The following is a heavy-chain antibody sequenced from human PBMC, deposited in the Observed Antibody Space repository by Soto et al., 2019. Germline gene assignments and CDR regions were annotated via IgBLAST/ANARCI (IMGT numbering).Heavy chain of an antibody. Sequence: ASVKVSCKAPRDTFTSYYINWVRQATGQGLEWMGWMNPNSGNTGYAQKFQGRVTMTRNTSISTAYMELSSLRSEDTAVYYCARGDNWNDGAFDIWGQGTMVTVSS. J-gene: IGHJ3*02. CDR3: ARGDNWNDGAFDI. CDR2: MNPNSGNT. V-gene: IGHV1-8*01. D-gene: IGHD1-20*01. CDR1: RDTFTSYY.